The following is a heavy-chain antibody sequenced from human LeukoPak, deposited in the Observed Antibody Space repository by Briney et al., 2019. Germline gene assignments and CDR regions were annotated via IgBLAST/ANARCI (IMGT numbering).Heavy chain of an antibody. CDR3: ARGIESYGDYGY. V-gene: IGHV4-59*01. CDR1: GGSISGSY. D-gene: IGHD4-17*01. J-gene: IGHJ4*02. CDR2: MYHSGST. Sequence: SETLSRTCTVSGGSISGSYWSWIRQPPGKGLECIAYMYHSGSTNYNPSLKSRVTISIDTSKNQFSLKLSSLTAADTAIYYCARGIESYGDYGYWGQGILVTVSS.